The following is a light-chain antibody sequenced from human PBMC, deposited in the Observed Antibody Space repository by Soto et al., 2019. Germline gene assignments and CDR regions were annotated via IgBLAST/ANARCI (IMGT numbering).Light chain of an antibody. Sequence: QSALTQTASVSGSPGQSITMSCTGTSSDVGGYNFVSWYQHHPGKAPRLVIYDVTNRPSGISDRFSGSKSGNTASLTISGLLAEDEADYYCTSYTSTSTYVFGTGTKLTVL. CDR3: TSYTSTSTYV. V-gene: IGLV2-14*01. CDR1: SSDVGGYNF. CDR2: DVT. J-gene: IGLJ1*01.